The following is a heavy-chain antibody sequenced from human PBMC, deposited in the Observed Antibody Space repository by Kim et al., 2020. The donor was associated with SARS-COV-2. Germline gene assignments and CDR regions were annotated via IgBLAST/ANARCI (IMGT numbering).Heavy chain of an antibody. D-gene: IGHD3-3*01. CDR3: ARDSVTIFGVAPFDY. J-gene: IGHJ4*02. V-gene: IGHV1-3*01. Sequence: RKFQGIVTITRDTSASTAYMELSSLRSEDTAVYYCARDSVTIFGVAPFDYWGQGTLVTVSS.